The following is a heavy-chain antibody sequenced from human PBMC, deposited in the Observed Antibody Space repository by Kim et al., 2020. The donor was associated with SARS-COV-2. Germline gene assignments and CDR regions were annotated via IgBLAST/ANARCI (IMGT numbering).Heavy chain of an antibody. Sequence: SETLSLTCTVSGGSISSSSYYWGWIRQPPGKGLDWIGSIYYSGSTYYNPSLKSRVTISVDTSKNQFSLKLSSVTAADTAVYYCARQGVVVVVVAATRMAFDIWGQGTMVTVSS. V-gene: IGHV4-39*01. CDR2: IYYSGST. CDR3: ARQGVVVVVVAATRMAFDI. J-gene: IGHJ3*02. D-gene: IGHD2-15*01. CDR1: GGSISSSSYY.